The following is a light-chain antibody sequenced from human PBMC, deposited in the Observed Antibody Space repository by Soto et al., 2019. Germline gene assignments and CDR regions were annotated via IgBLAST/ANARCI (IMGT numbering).Light chain of an antibody. V-gene: IGLV4-69*01. CDR3: QTWGTGIRV. CDR2: LNSDGSH. CDR1: SGHSSYA. J-gene: IGLJ2*01. Sequence: QPVLTQSPSASASLGASVKLTGTLSSGHSSYAIAWHQQQPEKGPRYLMKLNSDGSHSKGDGIPDRFSGSSSGAERYLTISSLQSEDEADYYCQTWGTGIRVFGGGTKLTVL.